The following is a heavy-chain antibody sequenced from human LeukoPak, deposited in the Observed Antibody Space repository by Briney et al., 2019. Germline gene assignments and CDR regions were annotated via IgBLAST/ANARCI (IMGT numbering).Heavy chain of an antibody. Sequence: PGGSLRLSCAASGFTVSSNYMSWVRQAPGKGLEWVSVIYSGGSTYYADSVKGRFTISRDNAKNTLYLQMNSLRAEDTAVYYCARDLYDFWSGYPKSAFDYWGQGTLVTVSS. D-gene: IGHD3-3*01. V-gene: IGHV3-53*01. CDR2: IYSGGST. J-gene: IGHJ4*02. CDR1: GFTVSSNY. CDR3: ARDLYDFWSGYPKSAFDY.